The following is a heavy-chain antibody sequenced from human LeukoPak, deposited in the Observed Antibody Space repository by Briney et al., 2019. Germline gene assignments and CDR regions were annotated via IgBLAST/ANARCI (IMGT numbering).Heavy chain of an antibody. CDR3: ARESGNWNFRYFDY. CDR2: ISGSGGST. Sequence: GGSLRLSCAASGFTFSSYAMSWIRQAPGKGLEWVSAISGSGGSTYYADSVKGRFTISRDNSKNTLYLQMNSLRAEDTAVYYCARESGNWNFRYFDYWGQGTLVTVSS. J-gene: IGHJ4*02. V-gene: IGHV3-23*01. D-gene: IGHD1-7*01. CDR1: GFTFSSYA.